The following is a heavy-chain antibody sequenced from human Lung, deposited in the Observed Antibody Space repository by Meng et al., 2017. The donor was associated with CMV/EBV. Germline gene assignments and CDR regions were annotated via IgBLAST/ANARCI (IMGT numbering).Heavy chain of an antibody. CDR3: ARGLNGGLRFLEWLLRPYYYGMDV. D-gene: IGHD3-3*01. J-gene: IGHJ6*01. Sequence: ASXXVSXXXXCYTFTIYDINWVRQATGQGLEWMGWMNPNSGNTGYAQKFQGRVTMTRNTSISTAYMELSSLRSEDTAVYYCARGLNGGLRFLEWLLRPYYYGMDVWXQGTTVTVSS. CDR2: MNPNSGNT. CDR1: CYTFTIYD. V-gene: IGHV1-8*01.